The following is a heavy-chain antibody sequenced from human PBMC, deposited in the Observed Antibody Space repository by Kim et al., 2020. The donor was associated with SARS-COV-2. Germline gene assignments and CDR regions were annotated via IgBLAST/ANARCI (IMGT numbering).Heavy chain of an antibody. Sequence: SETLSLTCTVSGGSISSYYWSWIRQPPGKGLEWIGYIYYSGSTNYNPSLKSRVTISVDTSKNQFSLKLSSVTAADTAVYYCARAHLEQPRPYYYYGMDVWGQGTTVTVSS. CDR2: IYYSGST. V-gene: IGHV4-59*01. CDR3: ARAHLEQPRPYYYYGMDV. CDR1: GGSISSYY. J-gene: IGHJ6*02. D-gene: IGHD3-3*01.